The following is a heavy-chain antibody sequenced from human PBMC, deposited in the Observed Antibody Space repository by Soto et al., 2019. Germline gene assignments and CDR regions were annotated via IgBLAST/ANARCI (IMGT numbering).Heavy chain of an antibody. V-gene: IGHV3-9*01. J-gene: IGHJ4*02. D-gene: IGHD3-3*01. CDR1: GFTFDDYA. Sequence: GGSLRLSCAASGFTFDDYAMHWVRQAPGKGLEWVSGISWNSGSIGYADSVKGRLTISRDNAKNSLYLQMNSLRAEDTALYYCAKGPLLDYDFWSGYYDFDYWGQGTLVTVSS. CDR2: ISWNSGSI. CDR3: AKGPLLDYDFWSGYYDFDY.